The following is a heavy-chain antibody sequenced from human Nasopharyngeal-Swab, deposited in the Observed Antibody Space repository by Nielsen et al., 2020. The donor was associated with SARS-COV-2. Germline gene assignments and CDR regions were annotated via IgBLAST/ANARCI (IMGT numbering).Heavy chain of an antibody. Sequence: GESLKISCAASGFTFSSYGMHWVRQAPGKGLEWVAFIRYDGSNKYYADSVKCRFTISRDNSKNTLYLQMNSLRAEDTAVYYCAKDSMDTAMVYDYYYYYMDVWGKGTTVTFSS. CDR1: GFTFSSYG. D-gene: IGHD5-18*01. J-gene: IGHJ6*03. CDR3: AKDSMDTAMVYDYYYYYMDV. V-gene: IGHV3-30*02. CDR2: IRYDGSNK.